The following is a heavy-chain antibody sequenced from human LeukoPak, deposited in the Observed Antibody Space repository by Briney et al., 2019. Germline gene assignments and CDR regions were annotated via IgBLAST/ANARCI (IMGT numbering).Heavy chain of an antibody. CDR1: GFHFTSYW. Sequence: GGALEISCKGSGFHFTSYWISWVRQMPGKGLEWVGRIDPRDSYTNYSPSFQGHVTISADKSISTAYLQWSSLKASDTAMYYCARHVSSSGWYFMIDYWGQGTLVTVSS. CDR3: ARHVSSSGWYFMIDY. D-gene: IGHD6-19*01. CDR2: IDPRDSYT. V-gene: IGHV5-10-1*01. J-gene: IGHJ4*02.